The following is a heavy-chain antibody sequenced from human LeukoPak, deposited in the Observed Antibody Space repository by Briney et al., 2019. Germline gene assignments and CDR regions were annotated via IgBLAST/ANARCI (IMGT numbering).Heavy chain of an antibody. CDR1: GYSFTGYW. D-gene: IGHD1-14*01. Sequence: GESLKISCKGSGYSFTGYWIGWVRQMPGKGLEWMGIIFPGDSDTRYSPSFEGHITISADKSFSTAYLQWSSLKASDTAMYYCARFREGPLTVGYFDYWGQGTLVTVSS. CDR3: ARFREGPLTVGYFDY. V-gene: IGHV5-51*01. CDR2: IFPGDSDT. J-gene: IGHJ4*02.